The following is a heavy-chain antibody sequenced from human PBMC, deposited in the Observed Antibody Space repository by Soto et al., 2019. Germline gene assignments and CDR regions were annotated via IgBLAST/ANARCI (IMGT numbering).Heavy chain of an antibody. V-gene: IGHV3-74*01. CDR2: IKTDGSRA. CDR3: ARDPHGNSGSPNDAFDL. CDR1: GFTFGTYW. D-gene: IGHD3-10*01. Sequence: EVQLVESGGGLVQPGGSLRLSCVASGFTFGTYWIHWVRQAPGEGLGWVSRIKTDGSRASYADFVRGRFTISSDNSKNTVYLQTNTLRAEDTALYYCARDPHGNSGSPNDAFDLWGQGTMATVSS. J-gene: IGHJ3*01.